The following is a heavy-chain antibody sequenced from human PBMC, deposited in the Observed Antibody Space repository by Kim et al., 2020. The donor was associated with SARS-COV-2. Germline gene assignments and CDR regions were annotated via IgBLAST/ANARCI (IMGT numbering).Heavy chain of an antibody. J-gene: IGHJ5*02. CDR1: GGSISSYY. D-gene: IGHD3-10*01. V-gene: IGHV4-59*01. CDR3: AREGGSYRINWFDP. Sequence: SETLSLTCTVSGGSISSYYWSWIRQPPGKGLEWIGYIYYSGSTNYNPSLKSRVTISVDTSKNQFSLKLSSVTAADTAVYYCAREGGSYRINWFDPWGQGTLVTVSS. CDR2: IYYSGST.